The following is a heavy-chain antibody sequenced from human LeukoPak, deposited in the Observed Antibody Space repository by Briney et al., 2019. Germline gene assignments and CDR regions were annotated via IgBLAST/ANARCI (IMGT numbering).Heavy chain of an antibody. D-gene: IGHD2-2*01. J-gene: IGHJ6*02. CDR2: ISYDGSNK. Sequence: GGSLRLSCAASGFTFSSYSMNWVRQAPGKGLEWVAVISYDGSNKYYADSVKGRFTISRDNSKNTLYLQMNSLRAEDTAVYYCLLGFRVVPAAANHYYYYGMDVWGQGTTVTVSS. CDR3: LLGFRVVPAAANHYYYYGMDV. V-gene: IGHV3-30*03. CDR1: GFTFSSYS.